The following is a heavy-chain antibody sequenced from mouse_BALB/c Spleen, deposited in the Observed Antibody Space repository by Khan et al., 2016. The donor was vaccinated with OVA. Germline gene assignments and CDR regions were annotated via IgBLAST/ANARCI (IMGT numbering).Heavy chain of an antibody. CDR1: GYTFTNYW. Sequence: QVQLQQSGAELAKPGASVKMSCKASGYTFTNYWMHWVKQRPGQGLEWIGYIDQTTGYTEYNQKFKDKATLTADKSSSTAYMQLSSLTSEDSAVYYCTSQGRNYTWFGYWGQGTLVTVSA. J-gene: IGHJ3*01. V-gene: IGHV1-7*01. D-gene: IGHD2-5*01. CDR3: TSQGRNYTWFGY. CDR2: IDQTTGYT.